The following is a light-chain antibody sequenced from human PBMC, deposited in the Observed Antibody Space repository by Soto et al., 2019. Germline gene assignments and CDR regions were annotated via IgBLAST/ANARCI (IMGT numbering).Light chain of an antibody. Sequence: DPQMTQSPSSLSAFVGDRVTITCRASQYISNYLNWYQQKPGKAPSLLIYAATRLQSGVPPRFSGSGSGTFFTLTIGALQPDDSATYYCQQTYNTPPYTFGQGTKLEIK. CDR1: QYISNY. J-gene: IGKJ2*01. CDR3: QQTYNTPPYT. V-gene: IGKV1-39*01. CDR2: AAT.